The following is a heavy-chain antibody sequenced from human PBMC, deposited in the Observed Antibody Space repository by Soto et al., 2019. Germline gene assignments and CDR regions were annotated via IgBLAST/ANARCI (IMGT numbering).Heavy chain of an antibody. CDR1: GFSFSDYS. D-gene: IGHD2-15*01. V-gene: IGHV3-23*01. CDR2: LTPAGTT. Sequence: EVQLLESGGGLVQPGGSLRLSCAASGFSFSDYSMTWVRQAPGRGLEWVLTLTPAGTTFYADSVKGRFTISRDNYRNTLSLQMYNLRAEDTARYYCAKRATTVPTPGNYFDCWGQGTLVTVSS. J-gene: IGHJ4*02. CDR3: AKRATTVPTPGNYFDC.